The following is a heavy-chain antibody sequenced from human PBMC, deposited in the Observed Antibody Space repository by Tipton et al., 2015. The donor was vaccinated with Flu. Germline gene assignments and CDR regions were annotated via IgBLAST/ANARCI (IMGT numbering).Heavy chain of an antibody. V-gene: IGHV4-59*01. CDR2: IYYSGST. CDR3: ARVSGGYQFDY. D-gene: IGHD5-18*01. J-gene: IGHJ4*02. CDR1: GGSISSYY. Sequence: TLSLTCTVSGGSISSYYWSWIRQPPGKGLEWIGYIYYSGSTNYNPSLKSRVTISVDTSKNQFSLKLSSVTAADTAVYYCARVSGGYQFDYWGQGTLVTVSS.